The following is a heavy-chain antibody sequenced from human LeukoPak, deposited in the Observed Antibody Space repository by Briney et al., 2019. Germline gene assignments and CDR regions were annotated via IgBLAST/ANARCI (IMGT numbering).Heavy chain of an antibody. Sequence: PSQTLSLTCVISGASASSNSAACNWIMQSPSRGLDWLGRTYYTYKRYSDYAVSLKSRITVNPDTSKNQFSLHLNSVTPEDTAVYYCARVGRSSWNYVYGQSGPFDIWVQGAMVTVSS. V-gene: IGHV6-1*01. D-gene: IGHD1-7*01. CDR2: TYYTYKRYS. J-gene: IGHJ3*02. CDR1: GASASSNSAA. CDR3: ARVGRSSWNYVYGQSGPFDI.